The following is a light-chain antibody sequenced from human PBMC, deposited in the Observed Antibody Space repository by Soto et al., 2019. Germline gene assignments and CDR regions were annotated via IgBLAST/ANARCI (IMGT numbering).Light chain of an antibody. V-gene: IGKV3-15*01. CDR3: QQYDNWPIT. CDR2: GAS. Sequence: EKVTTRSPAPLSVSPRQRATVSCRASKRVRSSLAWYQQKPGQAPRLLIYGASSRAAGIPGRLSGSGSGTEFTLTISSLQSEDFAVYYCQQYDNWPITFGQGTRLEIK. CDR1: KRVRSS. J-gene: IGKJ5*01.